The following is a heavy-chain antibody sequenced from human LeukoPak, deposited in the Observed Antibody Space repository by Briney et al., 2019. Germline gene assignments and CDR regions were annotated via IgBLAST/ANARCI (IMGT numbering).Heavy chain of an antibody. CDR1: GGSISGSNYY. D-gene: IGHD3-9*01. J-gene: IGHJ4*02. V-gene: IGHV4-39*01. CDR2: IYYSGSA. CDR3: ARLGSSDWRFDY. Sequence: PSETLSLTCTVSGGSISGSNYYWGWIRQPPGKGLEWIGSIYYSGSAYYNPSLKSRVTIFVDTSKNQFSLKVRSVTAADTAVYYCARLGSSDWRFDYWGQGTLVTVSS.